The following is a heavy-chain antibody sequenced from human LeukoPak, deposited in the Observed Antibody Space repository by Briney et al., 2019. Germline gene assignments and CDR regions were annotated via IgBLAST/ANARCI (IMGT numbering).Heavy chain of an antibody. V-gene: IGHV1-8*01. CDR2: MNPNSGNT. J-gene: IGHJ6*02. CDR3: ARKDSSGYFPSYYYYGMDV. CDR1: GYTFTSYD. D-gene: IGHD3-22*01. Sequence: ASVKVSCKASGYTFTSYDINWVRQATGQGLEWMGWMNPNSGNTGYAQKFQGRVTMTRSTSISTAYMELSSLRSEDTAVYYCARKDSSGYFPSYYYYGMDVWGQGTTVTVSS.